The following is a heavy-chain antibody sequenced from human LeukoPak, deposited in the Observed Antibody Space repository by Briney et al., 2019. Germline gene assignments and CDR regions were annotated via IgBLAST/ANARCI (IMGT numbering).Heavy chain of an antibody. J-gene: IGHJ2*01. CDR3: ARSRPYCDGDCYPPLGWYFDL. CDR1: GDSIRSYY. V-gene: IGHV4-59*01. D-gene: IGHD2-21*02. CDR2: MYYSGNT. Sequence: SETLSLTCGVAGDSIRSYYWSWIRQSPGKGLEWIGYMYYSGNTNYNPSLKSRVTISADTSKNQFSLKLTSVIAADTAVYYCARSRPYCDGDCYPPLGWYFDLWGRGTLVTVSS.